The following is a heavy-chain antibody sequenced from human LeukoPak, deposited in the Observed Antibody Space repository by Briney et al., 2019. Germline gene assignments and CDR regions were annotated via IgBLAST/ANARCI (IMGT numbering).Heavy chain of an antibody. Sequence: GGSLRLSCAASGFTFSSYWTHWVRQAPGTGLVWVSRINGDGSITTYADSVKGRFTISRDNTKNTLYLQMNSLRAEDTAVYYCTRGSVRAFDIWGQGTMVTVSS. V-gene: IGHV3-74*01. CDR3: TRGSVRAFDI. CDR1: GFTFSSYW. J-gene: IGHJ3*02. CDR2: INGDGSIT.